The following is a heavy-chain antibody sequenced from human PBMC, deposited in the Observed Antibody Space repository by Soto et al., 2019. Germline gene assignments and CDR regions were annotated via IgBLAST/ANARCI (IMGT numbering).Heavy chain of an antibody. Sequence: GGSLRFSCAASGFTFSSYSMNWVRQAPGKGLEWVSYISSSSSTIYYADSVKGRFTISRDNAKNSLYLQMNSLRAEDTAVYYCARGWYSSPDWFDPWGQGTLVTVSS. CDR3: ARGWYSSPDWFDP. D-gene: IGHD6-13*01. V-gene: IGHV3-48*01. J-gene: IGHJ5*02. CDR1: GFTFSSYS. CDR2: ISSSSSTI.